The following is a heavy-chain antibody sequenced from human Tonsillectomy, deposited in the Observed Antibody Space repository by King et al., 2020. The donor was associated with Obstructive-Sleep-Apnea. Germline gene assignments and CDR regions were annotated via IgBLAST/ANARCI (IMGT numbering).Heavy chain of an antibody. V-gene: IGHV3-73*01. CDR2: FGRNSPASAT. CDR1: GFTLSDSH. D-gene: IGHD6-13*01. CDR3: ARQTSSCHDY. Sequence: VQLVESGGALFHPGGSLNLSLVALGFTLSDSHMPWVARPSGKGLEWFGLFGRNSPASATAIAASVQGRFTISREDSENTAYLQMNSLKSEDTAVYFCARQTSSCHDYWGQGTLVTVSS. J-gene: IGHJ4*02.